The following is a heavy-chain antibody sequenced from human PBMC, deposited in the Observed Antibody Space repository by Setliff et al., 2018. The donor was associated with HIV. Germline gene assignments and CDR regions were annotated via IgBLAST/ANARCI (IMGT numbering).Heavy chain of an antibody. CDR2: ISAYNGNT. Sequence: ASVKVSCKASGYTFTSYGFSWVRQAPGQGLEWMGWISAYNGNTNYAQKLQGRVTMTTDTSTSTAYMELRSLRSDDTAVYYCARTIESSGYYYYYYYMDVWGKGTTVTVSS. V-gene: IGHV1-18*01. CDR3: ARTIESSGYYYYYYYMDV. CDR1: GYTFTSYG. D-gene: IGHD3-22*01. J-gene: IGHJ6*03.